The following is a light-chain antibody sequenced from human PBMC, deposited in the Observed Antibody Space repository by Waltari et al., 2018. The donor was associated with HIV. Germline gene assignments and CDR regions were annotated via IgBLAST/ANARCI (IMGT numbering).Light chain of an antibody. Sequence: DIVMTQSPDSLAVSLGARATISCKASQRVLSSSNNHNYLTWYQQKPGQPPKLIRYWATTRKSGVPDRRSGSGTGTDVTLSISSLQAEDVAVYYWQQFYSRPPTFGGGTKVEI. J-gene: IGKJ4*01. CDR3: QQFYSRPPT. V-gene: IGKV4-1*01. CDR1: QRVLSSSNNHNY. CDR2: WAT.